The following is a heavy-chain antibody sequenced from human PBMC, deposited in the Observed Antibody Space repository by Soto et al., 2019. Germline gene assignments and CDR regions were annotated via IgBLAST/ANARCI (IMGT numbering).Heavy chain of an antibody. CDR1: GDSFSKYY. Sequence: SETLSLTCTVSGDSFSKYYWNWIRQPAGKGLEWIGRIHSTRSPNYNPSLKSRVTMSVDTSKNQFSLKLNLTSVTAADTAVYYCARSPAYGDYANLDTWGQGTLVTVSS. V-gene: IGHV4-4*07. CDR2: IHSTRSP. J-gene: IGHJ5*02. D-gene: IGHD4-17*01. CDR3: ARSPAYGDYANLDT.